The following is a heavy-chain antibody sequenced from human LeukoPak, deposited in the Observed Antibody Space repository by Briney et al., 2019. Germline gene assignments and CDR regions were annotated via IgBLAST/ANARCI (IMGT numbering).Heavy chain of an antibody. CDR2: IYYSGST. Sequence: KPSETLSLTCTVSGGSISSSSYYWGWIRQPPGKGLEWIGSIYYSGSTYYNPSLKSRVTISVDTSKNQFSLKLSSVTAADTAVYYCARDFMNYYDPGWFDPWGQGTLVTVSS. J-gene: IGHJ5*02. CDR3: ARDFMNYYDPGWFDP. D-gene: IGHD3-22*01. CDR1: GGSISSSSYY. V-gene: IGHV4-39*07.